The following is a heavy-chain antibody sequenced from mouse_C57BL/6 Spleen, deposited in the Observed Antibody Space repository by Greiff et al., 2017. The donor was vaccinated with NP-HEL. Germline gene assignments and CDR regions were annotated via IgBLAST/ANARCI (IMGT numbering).Heavy chain of an antibody. CDR2: ISDGGSYT. Sequence: EVKLQESGGGLVKPGGSLKLSCAASGFPFSSYAMSWVRQTPEKRLEWVATISDGGSYTYYPDNVKGRFTISRDNAKNNLYLQMSHLKSEDTAMYYCARGGYGSSYRYFDVWGTGTTVTVSS. CDR1: GFPFSSYA. J-gene: IGHJ1*03. CDR3: ARGGYGSSYRYFDV. D-gene: IGHD1-1*01. V-gene: IGHV5-4*03.